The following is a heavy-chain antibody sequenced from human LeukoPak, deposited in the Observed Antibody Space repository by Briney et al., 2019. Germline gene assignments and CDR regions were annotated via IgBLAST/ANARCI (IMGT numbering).Heavy chain of an antibody. CDR2: IFGGGGSP. CDR1: GFTFGSHA. J-gene: IGHJ4*02. D-gene: IGHD5-18*01. Sequence: GGSLRLSCEASGFTFGSHAMYWVRQAPGKGLEWVAGIFGGGGSPHYADPVKGRFTISRDNSRNTVSLQINRLRAEDTAVYYCGKTTVGYSSGQKPAWPVDYWGQGTLVTVSS. CDR3: GKTTVGYSSGQKPAWPVDY. V-gene: IGHV3-23*01.